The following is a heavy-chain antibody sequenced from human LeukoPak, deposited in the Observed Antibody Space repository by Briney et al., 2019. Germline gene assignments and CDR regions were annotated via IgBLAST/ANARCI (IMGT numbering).Heavy chain of an antibody. CDR3: AELGITMIGGV. CDR2: INQDGSDK. J-gene: IGHJ6*04. V-gene: IGHV3-7*01. Sequence: PGGSLRLSCAASGFTFSRFWMSWVRQAPGKGLEWVANINQDGSDKYYVDSVKGRFTISRDNAKNSLYLQMNSLRAEDTAVYYCAELGITMIGGVWGKGTTVTISS. CDR1: GFTFSRFW. D-gene: IGHD3-10*02.